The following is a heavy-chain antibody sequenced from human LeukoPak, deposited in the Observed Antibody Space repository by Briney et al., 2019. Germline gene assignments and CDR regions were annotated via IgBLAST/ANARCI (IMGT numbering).Heavy chain of an antibody. CDR1: GGSISSGGYS. V-gene: IGHV4-30-2*01. CDR2: IYHSGST. Sequence: SETLSLTCSVSGGSISSGGYSWSWIRQPPGKGLEWIGYIYHSGSTYYNPSLKSRVTISVDRSKNQFSLKLSSVTAADTAVYYCARYSYGGTYSDYWGQGTLVTVSS. D-gene: IGHD4-23*01. J-gene: IGHJ4*02. CDR3: ARYSYGGTYSDY.